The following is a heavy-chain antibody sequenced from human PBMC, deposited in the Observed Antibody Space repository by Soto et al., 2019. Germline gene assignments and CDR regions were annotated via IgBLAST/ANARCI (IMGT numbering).Heavy chain of an antibody. Sequence: QVQLVQSGAEVKKPGSSVKVSCKASGGTFSSYAFSWVRQAPGQGLAWMGGIIPIFGTANYPQKCQGRVTITAEESTSTAYMELSSLRSEDKAVYYWASVPIWSGYPRPDHWGQGTLVTVSS. D-gene: IGHD3-3*01. CDR2: IIPIFGTA. CDR1: GGTFSSYA. CDR3: ASVPIWSGYPRPDH. V-gene: IGHV1-69*01. J-gene: IGHJ4*02.